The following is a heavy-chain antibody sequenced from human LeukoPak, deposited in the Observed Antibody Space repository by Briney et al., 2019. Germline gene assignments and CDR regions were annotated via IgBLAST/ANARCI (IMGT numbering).Heavy chain of an antibody. J-gene: IGHJ4*02. CDR3: TRDQGAVKLDY. V-gene: IGHV3-48*03. D-gene: IGHD3-3*01. CDR2: ISGSGDTI. Sequence: GGSLRLSCAASGFTFRNYEMNWVRRAPGKGPEWVSYISGSGDTIFYADSVKGRFTISRDNAKNSLYLQMNSLRAEDTAVYYCTRDQGAVKLDYWGQGTLVTVSS. CDR1: GFTFRNYE.